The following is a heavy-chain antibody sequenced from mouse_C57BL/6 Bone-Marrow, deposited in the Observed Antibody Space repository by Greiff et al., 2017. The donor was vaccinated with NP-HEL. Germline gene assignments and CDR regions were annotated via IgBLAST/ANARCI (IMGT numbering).Heavy chain of an antibody. CDR1: GFTFSSYG. V-gene: IGHV5-6*01. D-gene: IGHD3-2*02. CDR2: ISSGGTYT. CDR3: ARALRLRYFDY. J-gene: IGHJ2*01. Sequence: EVKLMESGGDLVKPGGSLKLSCAASGFTFSSYGMSWVRQTPDKRLEWVATISSGGTYTYYPDSVKGRFTISRDNAKNTLYLQMSSLKSEDTAMDYCARALRLRYFDYWGQGTTLTVSS.